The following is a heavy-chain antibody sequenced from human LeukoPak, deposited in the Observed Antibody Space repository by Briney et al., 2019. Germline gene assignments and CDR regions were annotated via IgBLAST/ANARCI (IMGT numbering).Heavy chain of an antibody. CDR2: IKQDGIEK. V-gene: IGHV3-7*03. Sequence: GGSLRLSCAASGFTLSNHWMIWVRQAPGKGLECVANIKQDGIEKYYLDSVKGRFTISRDNAKNSLYLQMNSLRAEDTALYYCAKDTNWGNYYYYGMDVWGQGTTVTVSS. J-gene: IGHJ6*02. D-gene: IGHD7-27*01. CDR1: GFTLSNHW. CDR3: AKDTNWGNYYYYGMDV.